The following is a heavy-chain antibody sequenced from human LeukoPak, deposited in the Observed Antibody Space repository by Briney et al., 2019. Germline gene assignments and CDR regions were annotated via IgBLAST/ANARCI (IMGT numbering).Heavy chain of an antibody. V-gene: IGHV3-64D*09. D-gene: IGHD3-22*01. CDR1: GFTFSNFP. CDR3: VKAILFGSVSYYAD. CDR2: ISTDGGST. Sequence: GGSLRLSCSASGFTFSNFPMHWVRQAPGKGLEYVSAISTDGGSTYYADSVKGRFTISRDDSKNTLSLQMGSLRVEDTAVYYCVKAILFGSVSYYADWGQGTLVTVSS. J-gene: IGHJ4*02.